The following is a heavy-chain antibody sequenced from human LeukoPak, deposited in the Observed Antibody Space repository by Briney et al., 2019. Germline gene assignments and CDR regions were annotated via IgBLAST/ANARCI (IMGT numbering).Heavy chain of an antibody. Sequence: GGSLRLSCAASGFTFDNYAMHWVRQAPGKGLEWVSGISWNSRSIGYADSVRGRFTISRDSGRKSVYLQMNSLTTDDTAFYFCAKELDTMFFDYWGQGALVTVSS. V-gene: IGHV3-9*01. CDR1: GFTFDNYA. J-gene: IGHJ4*02. CDR3: AKELDTMFFDY. CDR2: ISWNSRSI. D-gene: IGHD3-10*02.